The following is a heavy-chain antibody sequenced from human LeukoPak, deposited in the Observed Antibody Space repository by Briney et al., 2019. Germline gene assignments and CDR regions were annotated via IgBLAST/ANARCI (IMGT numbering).Heavy chain of an antibody. J-gene: IGHJ3*02. CDR3: ARDTVGATFPGAYI. D-gene: IGHD1-26*01. Sequence: SETLSLTCTVSGGSISSSSYYWGWIRHPPGKWLGWIGSIYYSGSTYYNPSLKSRVTISVDTSKNQFSLKLSSVPAADTAVYYCARDTVGATFPGAYIWGQGTMVTVSS. CDR2: IYYSGST. V-gene: IGHV4-39*07. CDR1: GGSISSSSYY.